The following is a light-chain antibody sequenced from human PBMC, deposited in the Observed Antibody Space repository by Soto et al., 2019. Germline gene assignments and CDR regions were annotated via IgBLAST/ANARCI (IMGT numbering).Light chain of an antibody. V-gene: IGLV2-18*01. CDR3: SLYTSENACV. J-gene: IGLJ1*01. CDR1: STDFVGYNR. CDR2: EVS. Sequence: QSALAQPPSVSGSPGQSVTISCTGTSTDFVGYNRVSWYQQPPGTAPKLMIYEVSKRPSGVPDRFSGSKSGNTASLTISGLQAADEADYYCSLYTSENACVFGTGTKVTV.